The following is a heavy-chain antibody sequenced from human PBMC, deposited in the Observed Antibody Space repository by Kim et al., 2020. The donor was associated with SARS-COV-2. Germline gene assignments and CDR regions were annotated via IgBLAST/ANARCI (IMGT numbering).Heavy chain of an antibody. V-gene: IGHV2-70*11. CDR2: IDWDDDK. D-gene: IGHD1-7*01. Sequence: SGPTLVNPTQTLTLTCTFSGFSLFPRGMCVNWVRQPPGKALEWLARIDWDDDKYYNTSLKTRLTISKDTSKNQVVLTMTNMDPVDTATYYCARIRGTGTTRSQSYHSYMDVWGKGTTVTVSS. CDR3: ARIRGTGTTRSQSYHSYMDV. J-gene: IGHJ6*03. CDR1: GFSLFPRGMC.